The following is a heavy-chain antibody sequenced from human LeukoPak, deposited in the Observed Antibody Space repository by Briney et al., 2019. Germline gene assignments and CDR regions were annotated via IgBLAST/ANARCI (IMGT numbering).Heavy chain of an antibody. CDR3: ARYYYGSGSYDC. CDR2: IYYSGST. J-gene: IGHJ4*02. V-gene: IGHV4-39*01. Sequence: SETLSLTCTVSGGSISSSSYYWGWIRQPPGRGLEWMGSIYYSGSTYYNPSLKSRVTISVDTSKHQFSLKLSSVTAADTAVYYCARYYYGSGSYDCWGQGTLVTVSS. CDR1: GGSISSSSYY. D-gene: IGHD3-10*01.